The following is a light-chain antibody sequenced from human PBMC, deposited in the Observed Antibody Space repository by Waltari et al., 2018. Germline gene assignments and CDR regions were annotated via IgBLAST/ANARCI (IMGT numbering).Light chain of an antibody. J-gene: IGLJ3*02. CDR1: SSDVGGYNF. CDR3: SSYSSTNTVV. V-gene: IGLV2-14*03. Sequence: QSALTQPASVSGSPGQSVTISCTGTSSDVGGYNFVSWYQQHPGRAPTLMIYDVTHRPSGVSTRFSGSKSGDTASLTISGLQAADEAEYYCSSYSSTNTVVFGGGTQLTV. CDR2: DVT.